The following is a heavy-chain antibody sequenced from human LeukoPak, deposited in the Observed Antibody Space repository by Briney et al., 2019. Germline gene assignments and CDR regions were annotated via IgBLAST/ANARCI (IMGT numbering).Heavy chain of an antibody. V-gene: IGHV1-69*06. CDR3: ARVRMTVTTTGLFDP. J-gene: IGHJ5*02. D-gene: IGHD4-17*01. CDR1: GYTFTSYA. Sequence: SVKVSCKASGYTFTSYAMNWVRQAPGQGLEWMGGIIPIFGTANYAQKFQGRVTITADKSTSTAYMELSSLRSEDTAVYYCARVRMTVTTTGLFDPWGQGTLVTVSS. CDR2: IIPIFGTA.